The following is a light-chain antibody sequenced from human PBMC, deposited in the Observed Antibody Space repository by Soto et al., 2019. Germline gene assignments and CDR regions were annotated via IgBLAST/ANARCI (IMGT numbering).Light chain of an antibody. J-gene: IGLJ2*01. CDR2: EVN. CDR3: SSYAGSNNRVI. V-gene: IGLV2-8*01. CDR1: SNDVGAYKY. Sequence: QSALTQPPSASGSPGQSVTISCTGTSNDVGAYKYVSWYQQHPGKAPKLIISEVNKRPSGVPDRFSGAKSGNTASLIVSGLQAEDEADYYCSSYAGSNNRVIFGGGTKLTVL.